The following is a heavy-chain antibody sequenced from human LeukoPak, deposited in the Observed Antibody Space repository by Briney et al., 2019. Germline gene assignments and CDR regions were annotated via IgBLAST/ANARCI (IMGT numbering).Heavy chain of an antibody. D-gene: IGHD3-10*01. V-gene: IGHV1-2*02. CDR2: INPNTGGT. CDR1: GYTFTDYY. Sequence: ASVTVSCKASGYTFTDYYMHWVRQAPGQGLAWMGWINPNTGGTNYSQKFQGRVNMSRDMSLSAAYMELSRLRSDDTALYYCARLYYSDSGSFPYWGQGTLVTVSS. J-gene: IGHJ4*02. CDR3: ARLYYSDSGSFPY.